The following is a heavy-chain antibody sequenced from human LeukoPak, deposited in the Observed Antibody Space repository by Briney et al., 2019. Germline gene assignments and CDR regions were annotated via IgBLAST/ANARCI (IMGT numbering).Heavy chain of an antibody. CDR1: GFTFSSYS. Sequence: GGSLRLSCAASGFTFSSYSMNWVRQAPGKGLEWVSSISSSSSYIYYADSVKGRFTISRDNAKNSLYLQMNSLSAEDTAVYYCARSSTSFYYYGMDVWGQGTTVTVSS. CDR3: ARSSTSFYYYGMDV. CDR2: ISSSSSYI. V-gene: IGHV3-21*01. D-gene: IGHD2-2*01. J-gene: IGHJ6*02.